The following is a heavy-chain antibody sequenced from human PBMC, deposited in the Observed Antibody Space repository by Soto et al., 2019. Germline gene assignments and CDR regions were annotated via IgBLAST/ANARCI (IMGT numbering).Heavy chain of an antibody. CDR2: ISAYNGNT. V-gene: IGHV1-18*04. CDR1: GYTFTSYG. D-gene: IGHD6-13*01. J-gene: IGHJ6*02. CDR3: ARDGRRAATLYYYYYGMDV. Sequence: QVQLVQSGAEVKKPGASVKVSCKASGYTFTSYGISWVRQAPGQGLEWMGWISAYNGNTNYAQKLQGRVTMTTDTSTSTAYMELRSLISDDTAVYYCARDGRRAATLYYYYYGMDVWGQGTTVTVSS.